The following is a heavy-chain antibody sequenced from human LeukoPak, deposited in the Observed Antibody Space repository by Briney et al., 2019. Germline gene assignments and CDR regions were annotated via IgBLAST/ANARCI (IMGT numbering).Heavy chain of an antibody. Sequence: GGSLKTSGKGSGYRFTSYWFGWVAQMPGKGLGRMGIIYPGDSDARYRPSVQGQVTISADKSNSTAYLQWSRLKASDTAMYYCERRRGAAAFDIWGQGTMVTVSS. CDR2: IYPGDSDA. V-gene: IGHV5-51*01. J-gene: IGHJ3*02. D-gene: IGHD3-10*01. CDR1: GYRFTSYW. CDR3: ERRRGAAAFDI.